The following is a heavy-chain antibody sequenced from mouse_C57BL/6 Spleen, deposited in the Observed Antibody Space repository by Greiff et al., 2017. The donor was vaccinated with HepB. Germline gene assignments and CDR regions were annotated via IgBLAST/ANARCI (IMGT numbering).Heavy chain of an antibody. Sequence: QVQLQQSGAELARPGASVKLSCKASGYTFTSYGISWVKQRTGQGLEWIGEIYPRSGNTYYNEKFKGKATLTADKSSSTAYMELRSLTSEESAVYCCARGNYYGSSPLYYFDYWGQGTTLTVSS. D-gene: IGHD1-1*01. J-gene: IGHJ2*01. CDR2: IYPRSGNT. V-gene: IGHV1-81*01. CDR1: GYTFTSYG. CDR3: ARGNYYGSSPLYYFDY.